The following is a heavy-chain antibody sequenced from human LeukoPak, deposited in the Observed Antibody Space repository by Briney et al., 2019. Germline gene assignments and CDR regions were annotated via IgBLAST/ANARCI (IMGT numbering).Heavy chain of an antibody. CDR3: ARDLMVRGETGAFDI. V-gene: IGHV3-30*04. J-gene: IGHJ3*02. CDR2: ISYDGINK. Sequence: PGGSLRLSCAASGFTFSTYNMHWVRQAPGKGLEGVAVISYDGINKYYADSVKGRFTVSRDNSKNTLFLQMNSLSADDTAVYCCARDLMVRGETGAFDIWGQGTMVTVSS. CDR1: GFTFSTYN. D-gene: IGHD3-10*01.